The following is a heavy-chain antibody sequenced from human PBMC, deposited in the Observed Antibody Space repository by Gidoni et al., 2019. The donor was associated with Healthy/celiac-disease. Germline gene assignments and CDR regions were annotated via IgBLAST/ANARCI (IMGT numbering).Heavy chain of an antibody. J-gene: IGHJ5*02. Sequence: QVQLQQWGAGLLKPSETLSLTCAVYGGSFSGYYWSWIRQPPGKGLEWIGEINHSGSTNYNPSLKSRVTISVDTSKNQFSLKLSSVTAADTAVYYCATERGYYGSQGWFDPWGQGTLVTVSS. V-gene: IGHV4-34*01. CDR3: ATERGYYGSQGWFDP. CDR1: GGSFSGYY. CDR2: INHSGST. D-gene: IGHD3-10*01.